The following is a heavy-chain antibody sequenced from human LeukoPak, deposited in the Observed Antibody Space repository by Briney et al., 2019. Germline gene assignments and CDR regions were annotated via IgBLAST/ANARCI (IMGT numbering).Heavy chain of an antibody. CDR1: GGSITSGSYY. CDR3: ARGGDESFWSGYSRTYYFDY. CDR2: IYYTGGT. D-gene: IGHD3-3*01. Sequence: SETLSLTCSVSGGSITSGSYYWGWIRQPPEKGLEWIGSIYYTGGTYYSPSLKSRVTISVDTSKNQFSLKLSSVTAADTAVYYCARGGDESFWSGYSRTYYFDYWGQGTLVTVSS. J-gene: IGHJ4*02. V-gene: IGHV4-39*07.